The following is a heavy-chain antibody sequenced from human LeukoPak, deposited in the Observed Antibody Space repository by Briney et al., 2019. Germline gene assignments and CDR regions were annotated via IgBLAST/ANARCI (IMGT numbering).Heavy chain of an antibody. CDR2: IIPIFGTA. CDR1: GGTFSSYA. J-gene: IGHJ5*02. D-gene: IGHD4-11*01. CDR3: ARGYSNPYAWFDP. V-gene: IGHV1-69*13. Sequence: EASVKVSCKASGGTFSSYAISWVRQAPGQGLEWMGGIIPIFGTANYAQKFQGRVTITADESTSTAYMELSSLRSEDTAVYYCARGYSNPYAWFDPWGQGTLVTVSS.